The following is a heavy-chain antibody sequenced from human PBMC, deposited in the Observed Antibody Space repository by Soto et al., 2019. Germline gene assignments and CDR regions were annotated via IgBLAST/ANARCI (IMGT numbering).Heavy chain of an antibody. CDR1: GGTFSSYA. D-gene: IGHD2-2*01. Sequence: VASVKVSCKASGGTFSSYAISWVRQAPGQGLELMGGIIPIFGTANYAQKFQGRVTITADKSTSTAYMELSSLRSEDTAVYYCARNAGGMPLDYWGQGTLVTVYS. CDR3: ARNAGGMPLDY. CDR2: IIPIFGTA. J-gene: IGHJ4*02. V-gene: IGHV1-69*06.